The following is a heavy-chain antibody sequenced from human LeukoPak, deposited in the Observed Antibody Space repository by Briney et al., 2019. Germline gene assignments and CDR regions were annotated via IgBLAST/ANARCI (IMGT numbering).Heavy chain of an antibody. V-gene: IGHV1-69*06. CDR2: IIPIFGTA. J-gene: IGHJ2*01. CDR3: ASTLEMATVSLGRYFDL. CDR1: GGTFSSYA. Sequence: SVKVSCKASGGTFSSYAISWVRQAPGQGLEWMGGIIPIFGTANYAQKFQGRVTITADKSTSTAYMELSSLRSEDTAVYYCASTLEMATVSLGRYFDLWGRGTLVTVSP. D-gene: IGHD5-24*01.